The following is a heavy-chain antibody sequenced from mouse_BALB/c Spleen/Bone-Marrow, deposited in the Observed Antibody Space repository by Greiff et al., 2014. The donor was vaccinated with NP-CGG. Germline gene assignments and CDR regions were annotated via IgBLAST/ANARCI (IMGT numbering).Heavy chain of an antibody. CDR1: GYTFTSSW. J-gene: IGHJ3*01. V-gene: IGHV1S130*01. Sequence: VNLVESGSVLVRPGASVKLSCKASGYTFTSSWMHWAKQRPGQGLEWIGEIHPNSGNTTYNEKFKGKATLTVDTSSSTAYVDLSSLTSEDSAVYYCARYWSGFAYWGQGTLVTVSA. D-gene: IGHD4-1*01. CDR2: IHPNSGNT. CDR3: ARYWSGFAY.